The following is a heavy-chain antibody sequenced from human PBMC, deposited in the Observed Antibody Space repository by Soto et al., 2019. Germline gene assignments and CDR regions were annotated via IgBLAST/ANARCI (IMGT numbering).Heavy chain of an antibody. CDR3: TTVDDSRGDDY. D-gene: IGHD3-22*01. V-gene: IGHV3-15*07. J-gene: IGHJ4*02. Sequence: EVQLVESGGGLVKPGGSLRLSCAASGFTFSNAWMNWVRQAPGKGLEWVGRIKSKTHGGTTDYAAPVKGRLTTSRDDSNNPLYRQINSLKTEDTAVYYCTTVDDSRGDDYSGQRTLVTVSS. CDR2: IKSKTHGGTT. CDR1: GFTFSNAW.